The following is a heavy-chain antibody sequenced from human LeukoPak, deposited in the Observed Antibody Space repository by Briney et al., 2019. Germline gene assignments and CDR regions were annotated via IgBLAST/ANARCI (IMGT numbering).Heavy chain of an antibody. CDR1: GFIFSTYA. J-gene: IGHJ5*02. CDR2: IWYDGYNK. V-gene: IGHV3-33*01. D-gene: IGHD6-13*01. Sequence: GGSLRLSCAASGFIFSTYAMHWVRQAPGEGLEWVAVIWYDGYNKYYADSVKGRFTISRDNSNNTLFLQMNSLRAEDTAVYYCARGGAAAGTRLWFDPWGQGTLVTVSS. CDR3: ARGGAAAGTRLWFDP.